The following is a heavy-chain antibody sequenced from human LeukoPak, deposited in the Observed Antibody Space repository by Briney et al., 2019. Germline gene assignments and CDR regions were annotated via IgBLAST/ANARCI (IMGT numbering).Heavy chain of an antibody. J-gene: IGHJ4*02. CDR3: ARDSEYTAMVTDY. Sequence: GGSLRLSCAASGFTFSSYWMSWVRQAPGKGLEWVANIKQDGSEKYYVDSVKGRFTISRDNAKNSLYLQMNSLRAEDTAVYYCARDSEYTAMVTDYWGQGTLVTVSS. V-gene: IGHV3-7*01. D-gene: IGHD5-18*01. CDR2: IKQDGSEK. CDR1: GFTFSSYW.